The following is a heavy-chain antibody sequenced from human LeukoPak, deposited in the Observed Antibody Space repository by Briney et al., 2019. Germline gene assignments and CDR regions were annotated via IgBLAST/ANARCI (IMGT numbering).Heavy chain of an antibody. CDR3: ARDVDSSSHYGWLDP. Sequence: PGGSLRLSCVASGFTFSSYTMNWVRQTPGKGLEWVAVIWYDGSRKYYADSVKGQFTISRDTPKNTLYLQMNSLRAEDTAVYYCARDVDSSSHYGWLDPWGQGTLVTVSS. V-gene: IGHV3-33*08. J-gene: IGHJ5*02. D-gene: IGHD3-22*01. CDR1: GFTFSSYT. CDR2: IWYDGSRK.